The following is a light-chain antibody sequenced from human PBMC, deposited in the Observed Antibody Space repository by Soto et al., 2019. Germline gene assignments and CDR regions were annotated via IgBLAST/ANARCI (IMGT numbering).Light chain of an antibody. CDR3: SAYTARSPLV. Sequence: QSALTQPASVSGSAGQSITISCSGTMRDVGAYNLVSWYQQHPGTAPKLIIYEVRNRPSGISSRFSGSRSGNTASMTISGLQSEDDGDYYCSAYTARSPLVFGGGTKLTVL. CDR1: MRDVGAYNL. V-gene: IGLV2-14*01. J-gene: IGLJ3*02. CDR2: EVR.